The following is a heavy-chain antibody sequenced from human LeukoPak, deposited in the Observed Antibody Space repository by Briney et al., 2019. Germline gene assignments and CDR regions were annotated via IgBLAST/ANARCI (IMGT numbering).Heavy chain of an antibody. CDR3: ASPGFYDSSGNGEGY. Sequence: ASVKVSCKASGGTFSSYTISWVRQAPGQGLERMGRIIPILGIANYAQKFQGRVTITADKSTSTAYMELSSLRSEDTAVYYCASPGFYDSSGNGEGYWGQGTLVTVSS. J-gene: IGHJ4*02. V-gene: IGHV1-69*02. CDR1: GGTFSSYT. D-gene: IGHD3-22*01. CDR2: IIPILGIA.